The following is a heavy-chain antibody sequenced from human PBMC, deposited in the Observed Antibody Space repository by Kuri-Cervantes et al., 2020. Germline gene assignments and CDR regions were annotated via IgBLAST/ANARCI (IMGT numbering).Heavy chain of an antibody. CDR1: GFTFSSYG. CDR3: ARDVYDSSGLFDY. Sequence: SLNIYCGASGFTFSSYGMHWVRQAPGKGLEWVAVISYDGSNKYYADSVKGRFTISRDNSKNTLYLQMNSLRAEDTAVYYCARDVYDSSGLFDYWGQGTLVTVSS. J-gene: IGHJ4*02. D-gene: IGHD3-22*01. CDR2: ISYDGSNK. V-gene: IGHV3-30*03.